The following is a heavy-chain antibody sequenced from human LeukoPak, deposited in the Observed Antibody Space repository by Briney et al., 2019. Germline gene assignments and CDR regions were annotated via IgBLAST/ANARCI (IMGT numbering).Heavy chain of an antibody. Sequence: PSENLSLTCTVSGGSISSYYWSWLRQPPGKGLEWIGYIYYSGSTNYNPSLKSRVTISVDTSKNQFSLKLSSVTAADTAVYYCARGSGMFDYWGQGTLVTVSS. CDR2: IYYSGST. V-gene: IGHV4-59*01. D-gene: IGHD6-13*01. CDR3: ARGSGMFDY. J-gene: IGHJ4*02. CDR1: GGSISSYY.